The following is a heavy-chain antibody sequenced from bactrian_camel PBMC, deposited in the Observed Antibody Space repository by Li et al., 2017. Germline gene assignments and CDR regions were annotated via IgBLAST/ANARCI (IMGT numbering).Heavy chain of an antibody. V-gene: IGHV3-2*01. D-gene: IGHD3*01. J-gene: IGHJ6*01. Sequence: HVQLVESGGGLVQPGGSLSLSCVASAFLFSSSGMSWVRQAPGKGLEWVSSIYGDGSNSYYGDSVKGRFTISRDNAKGTLYLQMNSLKSEDTALYYCATALYSAFGSWGQGTQVTVS. CDR3: ATALYSAFGS. CDR2: IYGDGSNS. CDR1: AFLFSSSG.